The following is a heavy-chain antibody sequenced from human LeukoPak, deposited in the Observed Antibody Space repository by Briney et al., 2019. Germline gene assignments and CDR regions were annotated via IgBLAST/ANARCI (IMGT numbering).Heavy chain of an antibody. CDR3: ATHYYGSGSYYNVGY. D-gene: IGHD3-10*01. Sequence: GRSLRLSCAASGFTFSSYGMHWVRQAPGKGLEWVAVIWYDGSNKYYADSVKGRFTISRDNSKNTLYLQMNSLRAEDTAVYYCATHYYGSGSYYNVGYWGQGTLVTVSS. CDR1: GFTFSSYG. J-gene: IGHJ4*02. V-gene: IGHV3-33*01. CDR2: IWYDGSNK.